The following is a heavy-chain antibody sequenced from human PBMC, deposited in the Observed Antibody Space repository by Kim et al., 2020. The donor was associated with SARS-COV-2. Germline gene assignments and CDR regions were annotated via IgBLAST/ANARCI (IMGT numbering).Heavy chain of an antibody. Sequence: TKDYHAPEKGRLTISRDDSKNTLYLQMNSLKTEDTAVYYCTTITMVQGAYWGQGTLVTVSS. CDR2: TK. D-gene: IGHD3-10*01. V-gene: IGHV3-15*01. CDR3: TTITMVQGAY. J-gene: IGHJ4*02.